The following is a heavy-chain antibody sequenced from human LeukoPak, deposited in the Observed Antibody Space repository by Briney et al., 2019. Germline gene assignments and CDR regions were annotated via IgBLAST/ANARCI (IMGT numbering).Heavy chain of an antibody. CDR2: ISGSGAST. Sequence: GGSLRLSCLTSGFTLITNAMSWFRQAPGKGLEWISGISGSGASTYYADSVKDRFTISRDDSRNTLYLQMNSLRGDDTAVYYCAKDVGKWESLHFFDYWGQGTLVTVSS. CDR3: AKDVGKWESLHFFDY. V-gene: IGHV3-23*01. CDR1: GFTLITNA. J-gene: IGHJ4*02. D-gene: IGHD1-26*01.